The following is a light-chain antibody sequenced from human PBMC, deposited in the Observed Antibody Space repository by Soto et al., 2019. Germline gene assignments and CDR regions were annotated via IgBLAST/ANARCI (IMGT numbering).Light chain of an antibody. CDR1: SSDVGAYNY. Sequence: QSALTQPASVSGSPGQSITISCTGTSSDVGAYNYVSWYQQHPGKAPKLMIYDVSNRPSGVSNRFSGSKSGNMASLTISGLQAEDEADYYCSSYTRSTTLVVFGGGTQLTVL. CDR2: DVS. CDR3: SSYTRSTTLVV. J-gene: IGLJ2*01. V-gene: IGLV2-14*01.